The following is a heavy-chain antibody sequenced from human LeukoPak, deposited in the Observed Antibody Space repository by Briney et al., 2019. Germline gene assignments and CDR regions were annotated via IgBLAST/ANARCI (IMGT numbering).Heavy chain of an antibody. CDR1: GFTFSSYD. CDR2: ISGRGGST. CDR3: AKAQVPDFWSGYYYYGLDV. V-gene: IGHV3-23*01. D-gene: IGHD3-3*01. J-gene: IGHJ6*02. Sequence: PGGSLRLSCAASGFTFSSYDMNWVRQAPGKGPKWVSDISGRGGSTNYADSVKGRFTISRDNSKNTLFLQMNSLRAEDTAIYYCAKAQVPDFWSGYYYYGLDVWGQGTTVTVSS.